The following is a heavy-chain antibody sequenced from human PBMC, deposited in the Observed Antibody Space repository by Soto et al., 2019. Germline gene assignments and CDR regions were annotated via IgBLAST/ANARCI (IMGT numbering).Heavy chain of an antibody. CDR3: TRVRENTRIYYYYYYMDV. Sequence: GGSLRLSCTASGFTFGDYAMSWFRQAPGKGLEWVGFIRSKAYGGTTEYAASVKGRFTISRDDSKSIAYLQMNSLKTEDTAVYYCTRVRENTRIYYYYYYMDVWGKGTTVTVSS. D-gene: IGHD3-22*01. CDR1: GFTFGDYA. J-gene: IGHJ6*03. V-gene: IGHV3-49*03. CDR2: IRSKAYGGTT.